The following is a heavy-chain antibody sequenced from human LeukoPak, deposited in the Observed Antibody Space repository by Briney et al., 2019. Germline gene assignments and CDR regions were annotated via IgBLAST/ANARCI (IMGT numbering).Heavy chain of an antibody. Sequence: PGGSLRLSCTASGFTFSSYSMNWVRQAPGKGLEWASSISSSSSYIYYADSVKGRFTISRDNAKNSLYLQMNSLRAEDTAVYYCARPEYSSSSHAFDIWGQGTMVTVSS. D-gene: IGHD6-6*01. V-gene: IGHV3-21*01. CDR3: ARPEYSSSSHAFDI. CDR2: ISSSSSYI. J-gene: IGHJ3*02. CDR1: GFTFSSYS.